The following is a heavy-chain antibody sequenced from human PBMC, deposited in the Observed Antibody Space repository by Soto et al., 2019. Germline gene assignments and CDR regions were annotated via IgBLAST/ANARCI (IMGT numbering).Heavy chain of an antibody. CDR3: ARDYYDSRGYYHDY. Sequence: EVQLVESGGGLIQPGGSLRLSCAASGFTVSSNYMSWVRQAPGKGLEWVSVIYSGGSTYYADSVKGRFTISRDNSKNTLYLQMNSLRAEDTAVYYCARDYYDSRGYYHDYWGQGTLVTVSS. V-gene: IGHV3-53*01. D-gene: IGHD3-22*01. CDR1: GFTVSSNY. J-gene: IGHJ4*02. CDR2: IYSGGST.